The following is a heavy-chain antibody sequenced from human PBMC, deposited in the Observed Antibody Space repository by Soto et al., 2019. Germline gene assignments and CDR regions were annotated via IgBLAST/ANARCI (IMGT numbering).Heavy chain of an antibody. V-gene: IGHV3-30-3*01. CDR3: ARPPSRYGDYYCGMDV. D-gene: IGHD4-17*01. Sequence: QVHLVESGGGVVQPGRSLRLSCAASGFIFSTYAMHWVRQAPGKGLEWVTLISYDGNNKYYADSVKGRFTISRDNSKNTLYLQMNSLRAEDTAVYYCARPPSRYGDYYCGMDVWGEGTTVTVSS. J-gene: IGHJ6*04. CDR1: GFIFSTYA. CDR2: ISYDGNNK.